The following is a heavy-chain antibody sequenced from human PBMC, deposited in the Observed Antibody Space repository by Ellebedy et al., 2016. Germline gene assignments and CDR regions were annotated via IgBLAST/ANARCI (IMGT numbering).Heavy chain of an antibody. Sequence: GESLKISXKGSGYSFTSYWIGWVRQMPGKGLEWMGIIYPGDSDTRYSPSFQGQVTISADKSISTAYLQWSSLKASDTAMYYCARQDDGVRDGYNNFDYWGQGTLVTVSS. CDR1: GYSFTSYW. J-gene: IGHJ4*02. V-gene: IGHV5-51*01. CDR2: IYPGDSDT. CDR3: ARQDDGVRDGYNNFDY. D-gene: IGHD5-24*01.